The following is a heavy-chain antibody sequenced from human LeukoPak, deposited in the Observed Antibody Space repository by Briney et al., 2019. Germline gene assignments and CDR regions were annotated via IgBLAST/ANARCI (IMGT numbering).Heavy chain of an antibody. CDR3: ARKEYCSSTSCYWAHYNWFDP. J-gene: IGHJ5*02. CDR2: INHSGST. D-gene: IGHD2-2*01. CDR1: GGSFRGYY. V-gene: IGHV4-34*01. Sequence: SETLSHTCAVYGGSFRGYYWSWIRQPPGKGLEWIGEINHSGSTNYNPSLKSRVTISVDTSKNQFSLKLSSVTGADTAVYYCARKEYCSSTSCYWAHYNWFDPWGQGTLVTVSS.